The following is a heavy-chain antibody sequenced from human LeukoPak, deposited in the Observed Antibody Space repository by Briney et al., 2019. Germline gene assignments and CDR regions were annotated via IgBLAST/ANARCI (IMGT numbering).Heavy chain of an antibody. CDR2: ISYDGSNK. D-gene: IGHD5-12*01. Sequence: GGSLRLSCAASGFTFSSYGMHWVRQAPGKGLEWVALISYDGSNKYYADSVKGRFTISRDNSKNTLYLQMNSLRAEDTAVYYCARGSIVATIVGYFDYWGQGTLVTVSS. J-gene: IGHJ4*02. CDR3: ARGSIVATIVGYFDY. V-gene: IGHV3-30*03. CDR1: GFTFSSYG.